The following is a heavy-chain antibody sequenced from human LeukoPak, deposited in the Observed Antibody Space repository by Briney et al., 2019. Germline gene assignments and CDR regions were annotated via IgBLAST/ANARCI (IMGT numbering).Heavy chain of an antibody. D-gene: IGHD4-17*01. J-gene: IGHJ4*02. CDR3: TTQAAVTTDY. CDR1: GFTFSNSC. Sequence: GGSLRLSCAASGFTFSNSCMSWVRQAPGKGLEWVGRIKSKTGGGTTDYAEPAKGSFTIQRDELTNTVYQQTNSLKNDDTALYYCTTQAAVTTDYWGQGNLVTASS. V-gene: IGHV3-15*01. CDR2: IKSKTGGGTT.